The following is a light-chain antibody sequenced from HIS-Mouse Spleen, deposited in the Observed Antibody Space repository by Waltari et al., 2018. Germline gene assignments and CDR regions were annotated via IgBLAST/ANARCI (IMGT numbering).Light chain of an antibody. CDR3: SSYTSSSFNVV. CDR1: SSDVGGYNY. CDR2: DVS. Sequence: QSALTQPASVSGSPGPSITISCTGTSSDVGGYNYVSWYQQHPGKAPKLMIYDVSKRPSGVSNRFSGSKSGNTASLTISGLQAEDEADYYCSSYTSSSFNVVFGGGTKLTVL. V-gene: IGLV2-14*03. J-gene: IGLJ2*01.